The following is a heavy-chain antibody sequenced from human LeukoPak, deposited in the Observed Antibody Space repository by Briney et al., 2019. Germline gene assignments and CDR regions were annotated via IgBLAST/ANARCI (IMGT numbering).Heavy chain of an antibody. D-gene: IGHD5-18*01. CDR1: GFTFSSYS. CDR3: ARDYSYGYAAFDI. Sequence: PGGSLRLSCAASGFTFSSYSMNWVRQAPGRGLEWVSSISSSSSYIYYADSVKGRFTISRDNAKNSLYLQMNSLRAEDTAVYYCARDYSYGYAAFDIWGQGTMVTVSS. J-gene: IGHJ3*02. V-gene: IGHV3-21*01. CDR2: ISSSSSYI.